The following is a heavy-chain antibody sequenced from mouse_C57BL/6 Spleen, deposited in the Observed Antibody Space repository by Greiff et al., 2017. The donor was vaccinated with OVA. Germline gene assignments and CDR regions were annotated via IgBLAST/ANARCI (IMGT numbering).Heavy chain of an antibody. CDR2: IYPGDGDT. D-gene: IGHD2-3*01. J-gene: IGHJ2*01. Sequence: QVQLKQSGPELVKPGASVKISCKASGYAFSSSWMNWVKQRPGTGLEWIGRIYPGDGDTNYNGKFKGKATLTADKSSSTAYMQLSSLTSEDSAVYFGARSYDPGYWGQGTTLTVSS. CDR1: GYAFSSSW. V-gene: IGHV1-82*01. CDR3: ARSYDPGY.